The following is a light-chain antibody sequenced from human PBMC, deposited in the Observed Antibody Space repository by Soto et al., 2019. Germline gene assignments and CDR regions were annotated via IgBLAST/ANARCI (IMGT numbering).Light chain of an antibody. Sequence: QSVPTQPASVSGSPGQSITISCIGTSNDVGAYNFVSWYQQHPGKAPKLLIYEVTNRPSGISNRFSGSKSGYTASLTISGLQAEDESDYYCSSYTTGSTWVFGGGTKLTVL. CDR1: SNDVGAYNF. CDR2: EVT. J-gene: IGLJ3*02. CDR3: SSYTTGSTWV. V-gene: IGLV2-14*01.